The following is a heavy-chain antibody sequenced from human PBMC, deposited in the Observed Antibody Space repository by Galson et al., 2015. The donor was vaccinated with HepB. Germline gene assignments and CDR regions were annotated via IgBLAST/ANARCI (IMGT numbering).Heavy chain of an antibody. CDR2: IKSKTDGGTT. D-gene: IGHD3-22*01. CDR1: GFTFSNAW. CDR3: TTDPLTYYYDSSGYPVDY. Sequence: SLRLSCAASGFTFSNAWMNWVRQAPGKGLEWVGRIKSKTDGGTTDYAAPVKGRFTISRDDSKNTLYLQMNSLKTEDTAVYYCTTDPLTYYYDSSGYPVDYWGQGTLVTVSS. V-gene: IGHV3-15*07. J-gene: IGHJ4*02.